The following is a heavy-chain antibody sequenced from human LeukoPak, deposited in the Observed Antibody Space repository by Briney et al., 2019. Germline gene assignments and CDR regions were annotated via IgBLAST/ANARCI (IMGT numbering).Heavy chain of an antibody. Sequence: GRSLRLSCAASGFTFSSYGMHWVRQAPGKGLEWVAVISYDGSNKYYADSVKGRFTISRDNSKNTLYLQMNSLRAEDTAVYYCAGDDGSGSSYPEPPVDYWGQGTLVTVSS. J-gene: IGHJ4*02. V-gene: IGHV3-30*03. CDR3: AGDDGSGSSYPEPPVDY. D-gene: IGHD3-10*01. CDR1: GFTFSSYG. CDR2: ISYDGSNK.